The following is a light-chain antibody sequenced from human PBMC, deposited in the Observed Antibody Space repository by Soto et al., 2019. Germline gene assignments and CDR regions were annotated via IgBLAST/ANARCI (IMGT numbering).Light chain of an antibody. J-gene: IGKJ3*01. Sequence: DIQMTQSPSSVSASVGDRVTITCRASRDINTWLAWYQQKPGKAPKLLIDAASTVQSGVPSRFSVSGSGTDSTLTISSRHPEDSGTYYCQLAYSVPFAFGPGTKVDLK. CDR3: QLAYSVPFA. CDR1: RDINTW. V-gene: IGKV1-12*02. CDR2: AAS.